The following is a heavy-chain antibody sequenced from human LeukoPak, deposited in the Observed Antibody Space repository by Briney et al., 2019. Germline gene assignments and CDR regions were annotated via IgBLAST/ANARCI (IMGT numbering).Heavy chain of an antibody. CDR3: ARVPCLTTTCDPRNWFDP. V-gene: IGHV1-2*02. CDR1: GYSFADYY. J-gene: IGHJ5*02. CDR2: INPNSGGT. D-gene: IGHD2-2*01. Sequence: ASVKVSCXGSGYSFADYYIHWVRQAPGQGLEWMGWINPNSGGTNYAQKFQGRVTMTSDTSISTAYMELSSLRSDDTAVYYCARVPCLTTTCDPRNWFDPWGQGTLVTVSS.